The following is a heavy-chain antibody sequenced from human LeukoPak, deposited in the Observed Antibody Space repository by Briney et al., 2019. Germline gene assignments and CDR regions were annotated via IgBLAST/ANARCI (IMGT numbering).Heavy chain of an antibody. CDR2: ISFDGSDK. V-gene: IGHV3-30*18. D-gene: IGHD3-22*01. Sequence: PGRSLRLCCAGSGFTFNNYGIHWVRQAPGRGLEWVAVISFDGSDKYYADSVKGRFTIFRDNSKNMLYLQMNSLRVEDTAVYYCAKGHGDGSGYYYFDYWGQGTLVTVSS. CDR3: AKGHGDGSGYYYFDY. J-gene: IGHJ4*02. CDR1: GFTFNNYG.